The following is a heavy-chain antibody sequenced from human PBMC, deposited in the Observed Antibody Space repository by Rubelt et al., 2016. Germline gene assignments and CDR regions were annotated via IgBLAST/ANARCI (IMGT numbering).Heavy chain of an antibody. D-gene: IGHD1-7*01. CDR2: INPNSGGT. CDR3: ASSYNWNYFGAFDI. Sequence: QVQLVQSGAEVKKPGASVKVSCKASGYTFTGYYMHWVRQAPGQGLEWMGWINPNSGGTNYAQKFHGWGTMTRDTSISTAYMELSRLRSDDTAVYYCASSYNWNYFGAFDIWGQGTMVTVSS. CDR1: GYTFTGYY. V-gene: IGHV1-2*04. J-gene: IGHJ3*02.